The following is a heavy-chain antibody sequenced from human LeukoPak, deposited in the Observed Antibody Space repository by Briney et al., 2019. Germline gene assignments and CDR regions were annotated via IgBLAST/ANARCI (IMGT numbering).Heavy chain of an antibody. J-gene: IGHJ5*02. CDR1: GYTFTSYD. CDR2: MNPNSGNT. D-gene: IGHD4-17*01. Sequence: GALVKLSCKASGYTFTSYDINWVRQATGQGLEWMGWMNPNSGNTGYAQKFQGRVTMTRNTSISTAYMELSSLRSEDTAVYFCARDLAYGDPPSGFDPWGQGTLVTVSS. CDR3: ARDLAYGDPPSGFDP. V-gene: IGHV1-8*01.